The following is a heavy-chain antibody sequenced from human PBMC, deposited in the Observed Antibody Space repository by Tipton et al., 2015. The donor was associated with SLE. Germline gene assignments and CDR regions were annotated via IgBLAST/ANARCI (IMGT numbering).Heavy chain of an antibody. CDR3: ARGKGASGFDI. J-gene: IGHJ3*02. CDR1: GGSFSGYY. CDR2: IYYSGGT. Sequence: TLSLTCAVYGGSFSGYYWSWIRQPPGKGLEWIGYIYYSGGTYYNPSLKSRVTISVDTSKNQFSLKLSSVTAADTAVYYCARGKGASGFDIWGQGTMVTVSS. V-gene: IGHV4-30-4*08. D-gene: IGHD6-19*01.